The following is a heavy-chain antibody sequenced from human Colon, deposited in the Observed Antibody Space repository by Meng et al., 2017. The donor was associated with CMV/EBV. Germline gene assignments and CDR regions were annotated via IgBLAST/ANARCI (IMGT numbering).Heavy chain of an antibody. V-gene: IGHV3-23*03. CDR3: AIGGRFWSGYGAY. J-gene: IGHJ4*02. CDR1: GFTFSSYA. Sequence: GESLKISCAASGFTFSSYAMSWVRQAPGKGLEWVSVIYSGGSSTYYADSVKGRLTISRDNSKNTLYLQMNSLRAEDTAVYYCAIGGRFWSGYGAYWGQGTLVTVSS. CDR2: IYSGGSST. D-gene: IGHD3-3*01.